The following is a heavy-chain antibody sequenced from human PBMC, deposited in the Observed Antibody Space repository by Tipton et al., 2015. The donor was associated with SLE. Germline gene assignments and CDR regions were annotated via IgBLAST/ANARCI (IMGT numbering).Heavy chain of an antibody. CDR3: ARGMLTWRGAIIGVDV. V-gene: IGHV4-59*08. CDR2: IYYSGST. Sequence: TLSLTCTVSGGSISSYYWNWIRQSPGKGLEWIGNIYYSGSTNYNPSLKSRVSISVDTSKNQFSLKLTSVTAEDTAVYYCARGMLTWRGAIIGVDVWGQGTSVNVSS. D-gene: IGHD2-8*01. CDR1: GGSISSYY. J-gene: IGHJ6*02.